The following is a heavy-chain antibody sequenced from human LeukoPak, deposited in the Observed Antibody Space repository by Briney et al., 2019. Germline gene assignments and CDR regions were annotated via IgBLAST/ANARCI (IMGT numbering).Heavy chain of an antibody. D-gene: IGHD1-1*01. J-gene: IGHJ4*02. V-gene: IGHV4-59*01. Sequence: PSETLSLTCTVSGGSISSYYWSWIRQPPGKGLEWIGYIYYSGSTNYNPSLKSRVTISVDTSKNQFSLKLSSVTAADTAVYYCARSYRTARHIDDWGQGTLVTVSS. CDR1: GGSISSYY. CDR3: ARSYRTARHIDD. CDR2: IYYSGST.